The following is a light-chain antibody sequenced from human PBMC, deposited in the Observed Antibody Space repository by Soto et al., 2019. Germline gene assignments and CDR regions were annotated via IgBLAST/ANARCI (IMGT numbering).Light chain of an antibody. J-gene: IGKJ1*01. V-gene: IGKV3-20*01. CDR3: QQYDSSWT. CDR2: GVS. CDR1: QSVPSNF. Sequence: PGERATLSSRASQSVPSNFLAWYQQKPGQAPILLIYGVSRRATGIPDRFSGSGSGTDFTLTISRLEPEDFAVYYCQQYDSSWTFGQGTKVEIK.